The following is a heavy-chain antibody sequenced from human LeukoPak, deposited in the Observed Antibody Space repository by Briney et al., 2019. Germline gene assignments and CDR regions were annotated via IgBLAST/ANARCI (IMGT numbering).Heavy chain of an antibody. CDR2: ISAYNGNT. J-gene: IGHJ4*02. CDR1: GYTFTSYG. V-gene: IGHV1-18*01. D-gene: IGHD3-10*01. Sequence: GASVKVSCKASGYTFTSYGISWVRQAPGQGLEWMGWISAYNGNTNYAQKLQGRVTMTTDTSTSTAYMELRSLRSDDTAVYYCARDLGASGSGSYARLFDYWGQGTLVTVSS. CDR3: ARDLGASGSGSYARLFDY.